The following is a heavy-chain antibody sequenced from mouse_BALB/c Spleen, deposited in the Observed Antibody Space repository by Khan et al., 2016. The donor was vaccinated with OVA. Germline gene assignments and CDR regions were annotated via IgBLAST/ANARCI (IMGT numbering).Heavy chain of an antibody. CDR1: GFTFSSYS. Sequence: EVELVEFGGDLVKPGGSLKLSCAASGFTFSSYSMSWVRQTPDKRLEWVASISSGGDYTYYPDSVKGRFTISRDNADNALYLQMSSLRSEDTAMYYCASHLTGSFDYWGQGTLVTVSA. CDR3: ASHLTGSFDY. D-gene: IGHD4-1*01. V-gene: IGHV5-6*01. CDR2: ISSGGDYT. J-gene: IGHJ3*01.